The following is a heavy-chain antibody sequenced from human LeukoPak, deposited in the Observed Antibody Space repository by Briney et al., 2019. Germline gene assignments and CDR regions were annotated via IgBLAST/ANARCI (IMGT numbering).Heavy chain of an antibody. D-gene: IGHD2-21*02. V-gene: IGHV4-39*01. J-gene: IGHJ4*02. CDR3: ARQAGDCTPLDY. CDR1: GGSISGGTYY. CDR2: IYYSGST. Sequence: SETLSLTCTVSGGSISGGTYYWGWIRQPPGKGLEWIASIYYSGSTFYSPPLKSRVTISIDTSKNQFSLNVSSVTAADTAVYYCARQAGDCTPLDYWGQGTLVTVSS.